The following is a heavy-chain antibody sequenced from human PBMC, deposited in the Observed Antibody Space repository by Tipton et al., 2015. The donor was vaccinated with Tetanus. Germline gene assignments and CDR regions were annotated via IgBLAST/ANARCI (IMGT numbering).Heavy chain of an antibody. Sequence: CATSVKGRFTISRDNSKNTLYLQMNSLRPEDTAVYYCAKEFQRARIRFFDSWGQGSQVTASS. J-gene: IGHJ4*02. V-gene: IGHV3-30*02. CDR3: AKEFQRARIRFFDS. D-gene: IGHD2-15*01.